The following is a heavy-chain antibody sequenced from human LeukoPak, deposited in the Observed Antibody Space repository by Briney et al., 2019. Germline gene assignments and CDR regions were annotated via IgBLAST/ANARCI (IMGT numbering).Heavy chain of an antibody. CDR1: GYTFIDSY. J-gene: IGHJ6*03. D-gene: IGHD3-3*01. V-gene: IGHV1-2*02. Sequence: GASVKVSCKASGYTFIDSYMHWVRQAPGQGLEWIGWIIPKSGGTNYAEKFHGRVTMTRGTSINTAYMELTRLRSDDAAVYYCARGIFGPQYNYYMDVWGAGTTVIVSS. CDR3: ARGIFGPQYNYYMDV. CDR2: IIPKSGGT.